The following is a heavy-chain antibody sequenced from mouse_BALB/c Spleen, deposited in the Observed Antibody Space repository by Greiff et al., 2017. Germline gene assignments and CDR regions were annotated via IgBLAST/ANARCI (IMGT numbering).Heavy chain of an antibody. J-gene: IGHJ4*01. Sequence: QVQLQQSGAELVRPGVSVKISCKGSGYTFTDYAMHWVKQSHAKSLEWIGVISTYYGDASYNQKFKGKATMTVDKSSSTTYMELARLTSEDSAIYYCARGVTTAPYYYAMDYWGQGTSVTVSS. CDR2: ISTYYGDA. D-gene: IGHD1-2*01. CDR3: ARGVTTAPYYYAMDY. CDR1: GYTFTDYA. V-gene: IGHV1S137*01.